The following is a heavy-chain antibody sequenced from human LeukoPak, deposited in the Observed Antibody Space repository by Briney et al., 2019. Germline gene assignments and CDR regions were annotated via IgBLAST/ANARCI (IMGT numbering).Heavy chain of an antibody. Sequence: SETLSLTCTVSGGSISSGDYYWSWIRQPPGKGLEWIGYIYYSGSTYYNPSLKSRVTISVDTSKNQFSLKLSSVTAADTAVYYCARGNCSGGSCYLIFDYWGQGTLVTVSS. J-gene: IGHJ4*02. CDR2: IYYSGST. V-gene: IGHV4-30-4*01. CDR1: GGSISSGDYY. D-gene: IGHD2-15*01. CDR3: ARGNCSGGSCYLIFDY.